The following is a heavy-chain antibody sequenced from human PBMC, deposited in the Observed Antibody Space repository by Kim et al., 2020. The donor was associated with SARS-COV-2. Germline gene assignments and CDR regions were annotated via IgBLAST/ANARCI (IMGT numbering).Heavy chain of an antibody. D-gene: IGHD1-1*01. Sequence: THTPALKSRVTISVDTSKNQFSLKLSSVTAADTAVYYCARGWNGFPDYWGQGTLVTVSS. J-gene: IGHJ4*02. CDR3: ARGWNGFPDY. V-gene: IGHV4-34*13.